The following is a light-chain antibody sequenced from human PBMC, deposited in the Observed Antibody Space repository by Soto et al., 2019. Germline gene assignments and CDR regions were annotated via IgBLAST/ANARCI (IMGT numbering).Light chain of an antibody. J-gene: IGLJ2*01. CDR2: GNS. Sequence: QSALTQPPSVSGAPGQRVTISCTGSSSNIGADYDVHWYQHLPGKAPKLLIYGNSNRPSGVPERFSGSKSGTSASLAVTGLQAEDEADYYCQSYDSSLSVVVFGAGTKGTVL. CDR1: SSNIGADYD. V-gene: IGLV1-40*01. CDR3: QSYDSSLSVVV.